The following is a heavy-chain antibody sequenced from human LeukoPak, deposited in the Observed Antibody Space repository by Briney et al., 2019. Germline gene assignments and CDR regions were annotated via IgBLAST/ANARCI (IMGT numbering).Heavy chain of an antibody. Sequence: PGGSLRLSCAASGFTFSSYAMSWVRQAPGKGLEWVSAISGSGGSTYYADSVKGRFTISRDNFQNMVYLEMKSLRAEDTAMYYCARDPRGGYDYNWFDPWGQGTLVTVSS. CDR1: GFTFSSYA. D-gene: IGHD5-12*01. CDR3: ARDPRGGYDYNWFDP. V-gene: IGHV3-23*01. J-gene: IGHJ5*02. CDR2: ISGSGGST.